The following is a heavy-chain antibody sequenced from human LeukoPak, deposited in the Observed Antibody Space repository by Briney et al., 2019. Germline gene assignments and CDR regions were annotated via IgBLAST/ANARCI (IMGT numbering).Heavy chain of an antibody. CDR1: GFTFSKYW. Sequence: GGSLRLSCAASGFTFSKYWMSWVRQAPGKGLEWVANMKQDGGEKYYVDSVKGRFTISRDNAKNSLYLQMNSLRGEDTAVYYCARDIVATGGRYFDHWGQGTLVTVSS. CDR2: MKQDGGEK. J-gene: IGHJ4*02. D-gene: IGHD6-13*01. CDR3: ARDIVATGGRYFDH. V-gene: IGHV3-7*01.